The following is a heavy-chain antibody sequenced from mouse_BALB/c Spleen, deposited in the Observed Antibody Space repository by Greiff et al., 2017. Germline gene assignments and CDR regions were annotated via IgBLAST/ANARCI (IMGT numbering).Heavy chain of an antibody. J-gene: IGHJ4*01. D-gene: IGHD1-1*01. V-gene: IGHV5-12-2*01. CDR2: ISNGGGST. Sequence: EVKVVESGGGLVQPGGSLKLSCAASGFTFSSYTMSWVRQTPEKRLEWVAYISNGGGSTYYPDTVKGRFTISRDNAKNTLYLQMSSLKSEDTAMYYCARRTTGYAMDYWGQGTSVTVSS. CDR1: GFTFSSYT. CDR3: ARRTTGYAMDY.